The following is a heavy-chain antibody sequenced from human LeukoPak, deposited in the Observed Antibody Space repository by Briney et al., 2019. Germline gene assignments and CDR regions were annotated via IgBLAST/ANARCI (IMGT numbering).Heavy chain of an antibody. D-gene: IGHD3-22*01. V-gene: IGHV3-30*18. J-gene: IGHJ4*02. CDR3: AKDLLSGYYPSPFDY. CDR2: ISSDGGTK. CDR1: KFTFSNYG. Sequence: GGSLRLSCTASKFTFSNYGMQWVRQAPGKGLEWVAVISSDGGTKYYADSVKGRFTLSRDNSRNTLDLQMNSLGPEDTAVYYCAKDLLSGYYPSPFDYWGQGTLVTVSS.